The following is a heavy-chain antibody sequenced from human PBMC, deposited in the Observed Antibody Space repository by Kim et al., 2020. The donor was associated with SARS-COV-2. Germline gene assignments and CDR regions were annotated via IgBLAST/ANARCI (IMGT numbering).Heavy chain of an antibody. V-gene: IGHV3-15*01. CDR3: WDLNGAGSWGH. CDR2: IKSKTDGETI. Sequence: GGSLRLSCVVSGFSFTNAWMNWVRQAPGKGLEWVGRIKSKTDGETIHYAAPVQGRFTISRDESKNTVYLQMNTLKTEDTGVYYCWDLNGAGSWGHWGQGTLVIVSS. D-gene: IGHD3-10*01. J-gene: IGHJ4*02. CDR1: GFSFTNAW.